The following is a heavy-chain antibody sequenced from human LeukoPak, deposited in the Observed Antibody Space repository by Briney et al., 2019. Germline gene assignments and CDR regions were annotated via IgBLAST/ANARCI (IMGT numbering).Heavy chain of an antibody. V-gene: IGHV3-23*01. CDR1: GFTFSSYA. D-gene: IGHD2-15*01. CDR2: ISGSGGST. CDR3: AKGMVVAATLDY. J-gene: IGHJ4*02. Sequence: GGSLRLSCAASGFTFSSYAMSWVRQAPGKGLEWVSAISGSGGSTYYADSVGGRFTISRDNSKKTLYLQMNSLRAEDTAVYYCAKGMVVAATLDYWGQGTLVTVSS.